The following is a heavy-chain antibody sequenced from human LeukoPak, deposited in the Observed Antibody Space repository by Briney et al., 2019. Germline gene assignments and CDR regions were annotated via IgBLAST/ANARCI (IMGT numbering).Heavy chain of an antibody. CDR3: TRELLSLQQGLDF. CDR2: INGSGTLI. V-gene: IGHV3-21*01. D-gene: IGHD2/OR15-2a*01. Sequence: GTSLRLSCAASGFTFSSYSMNWVRQAPGKGLEWVTSINGSGTLIFYADSVRGRFTVSRDNAGNSLSLQMDSLRVEDTAVYYCTRELLSLQQGLDFWGQGALVTVSS. CDR1: GFTFSSYS. J-gene: IGHJ4*02.